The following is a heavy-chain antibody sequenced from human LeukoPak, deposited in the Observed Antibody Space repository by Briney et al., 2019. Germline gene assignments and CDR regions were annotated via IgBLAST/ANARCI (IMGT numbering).Heavy chain of an antibody. CDR1: GGSISSGSYY. CDR2: IYTSGST. J-gene: IGHJ4*02. V-gene: IGHV4-61*02. Sequence: SETLSLTCTVSGGSISSGSYYWSWIWQPAGKGLEWIGRIYTSGSTNYNPSLKSRVTISVDTSKNQFSLKLSSVTAADTAVYYCARDTIAVAGRFDYWGQGTLVTVSS. D-gene: IGHD6-19*01. CDR3: ARDTIAVAGRFDY.